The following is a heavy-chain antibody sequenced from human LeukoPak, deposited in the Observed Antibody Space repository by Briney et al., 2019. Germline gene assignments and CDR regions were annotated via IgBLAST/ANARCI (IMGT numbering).Heavy chain of an antibody. Sequence: GASVKVSCKASGYTFTSYYMHWVRQAPGQGLEWMGIINPSGGSTSYAQKFQGRVTMTRDTSTSTVYMELSSLRSEDTAVYYYARRDILTGPFDYWGQGTLVTVSS. D-gene: IGHD3-9*01. V-gene: IGHV1-46*01. CDR2: INPSGGST. CDR1: GYTFTSYY. J-gene: IGHJ4*02. CDR3: ARRDILTGPFDY.